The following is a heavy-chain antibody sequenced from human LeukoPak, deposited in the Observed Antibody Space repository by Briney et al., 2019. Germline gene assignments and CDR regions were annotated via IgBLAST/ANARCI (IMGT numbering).Heavy chain of an antibody. J-gene: IGHJ6*04. Sequence: GGSLRLSCTVSGFTVSSNSMSWVRQAPGKGLEWVSFIYSDNTHYSDSVKGRFTISRDNSKNTLYLQMNSLRGEDTAVYYCARVLGWKRLDVWGKGTTVTISS. CDR2: IYSDNT. V-gene: IGHV3-53*01. CDR3: ARVLGWKRLDV. D-gene: IGHD1-1*01. CDR1: GFTVSSNS.